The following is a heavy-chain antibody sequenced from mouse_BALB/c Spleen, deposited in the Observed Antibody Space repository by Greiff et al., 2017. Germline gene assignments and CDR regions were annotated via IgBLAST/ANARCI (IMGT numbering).Heavy chain of an antibody. CDR1: GFTFSSYA. D-gene: IGHD1-1*01. J-gene: IGHJ1*01. CDR3: ARETVVRYFDV. CDR2: ISSGGSYT. V-gene: IGHV5-9-4*01. Sequence: EVKLVESGGDLVKPGGSLKLSCAASGFTFSSYAMSWVRQSPEKRLEWVAEISSGGSYTYYPDTVTGRFTISRDNAKNTLYLEMSSLRSEDTAMYYCARETVVRYFDVWGEGTTVTVSS.